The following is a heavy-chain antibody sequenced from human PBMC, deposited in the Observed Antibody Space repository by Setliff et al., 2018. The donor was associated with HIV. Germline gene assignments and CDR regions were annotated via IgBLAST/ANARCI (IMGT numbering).Heavy chain of an antibody. CDR3: ARDRTAGYIYDYGY. CDR1: GYTFTSYA. Sequence: ASVKVSCKASGYTFTSYAMHWVRQAPGQRLEWMGWIHAGNGDTKYSQNFQGRVTMTSDTSTNTVYMDLSGLRSDDTAVYYCARDRTAGYIYDYGYWGQGTLVTVSS. V-gene: IGHV1-3*01. J-gene: IGHJ4*02. D-gene: IGHD3-16*01. CDR2: IHAGNGDT.